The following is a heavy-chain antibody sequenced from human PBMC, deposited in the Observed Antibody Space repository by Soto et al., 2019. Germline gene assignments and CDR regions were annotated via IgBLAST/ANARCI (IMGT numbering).Heavy chain of an antibody. CDR3: ARDLKRGVWLARYYYGMDV. CDR2: ISAYNGNT. V-gene: IGHV1-18*04. CDR1: GYTFTSYG. D-gene: IGHD5-12*01. J-gene: IGHJ6*02. Sequence: QVRLVQSGAEVKKPGASVKVSCKASGYTFTSYGISWVRQAPGQGLEWMGWISAYNGNTNYAQKLQGRVTMTTDTSTSTAYMELRSLRSDDTAVYYCARDLKRGVWLARYYYGMDVWGQGTTVTVSS.